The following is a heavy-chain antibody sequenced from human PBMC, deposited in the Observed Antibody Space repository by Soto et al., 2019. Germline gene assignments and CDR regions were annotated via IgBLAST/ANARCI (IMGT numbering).Heavy chain of an antibody. D-gene: IGHD3-10*01. CDR3: AKLVYDTRLNYMYFDF. Sequence: TLSLTCAVSGVSLTSGNWWTWVRQSPQRGLEYIGEIFHDGTANYYPSFERRVAMSVDTSRNQFSLKLTSVTAADTAVYFCAKLVYDTRLNYMYFDFWGPGTLVTVSS. V-gene: IGHV4-4*01. J-gene: IGHJ4*02. CDR2: IFHDGTA. CDR1: GVSLTSGNW.